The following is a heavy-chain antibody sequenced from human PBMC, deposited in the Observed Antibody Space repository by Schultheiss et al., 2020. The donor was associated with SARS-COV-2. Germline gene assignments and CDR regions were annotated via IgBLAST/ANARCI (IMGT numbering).Heavy chain of an antibody. CDR2: IYYSGST. J-gene: IGHJ6*03. V-gene: IGHV4-39*01. Sequence: SQTLSLTCTVSGGSISSSSYYWGWIRQPPGKGLEWIGSIYYSGSTYYNPSLKSRVTISVDTSKNQFSLKLSSVTAADTAVYYCARGRVYYDFWSGYEVGYYYMDVWGKGTTVTVSS. CDR3: ARGRVYYDFWSGYEVGYYYMDV. D-gene: IGHD3-3*01. CDR1: GGSISSSSYY.